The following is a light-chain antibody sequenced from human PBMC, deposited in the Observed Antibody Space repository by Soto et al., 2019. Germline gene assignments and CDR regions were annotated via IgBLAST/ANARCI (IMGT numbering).Light chain of an antibody. CDR1: QSISSY. CDR3: QQSYSTPT. CDR2: TAS. J-gene: IGKJ1*01. Sequence: DIQMTQSPSSLSASVGDRVTITFRASQSISSYLNWYQQKLGKAPKFLIYTASSLQSGVPSRFSGSGSGTDFTLTTTSLQPEDFATYYCQQSYSTPTFGQGTKVDI. V-gene: IGKV1-39*01.